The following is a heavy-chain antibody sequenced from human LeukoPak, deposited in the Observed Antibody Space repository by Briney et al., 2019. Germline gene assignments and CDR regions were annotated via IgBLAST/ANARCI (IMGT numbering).Heavy chain of an antibody. CDR1: GGSFSGYY. Sequence: SETLPLTCAVYGGSFSGYYWSWIRQPPGKGLEWIGEINHSGSTNYNPSLKSRVTISVDTSKNQFSLKLSSVTAADTAVYYCARGSVVVVVAANYYYYMDVWGKGTTVTVSS. D-gene: IGHD2-15*01. J-gene: IGHJ6*03. V-gene: IGHV4-34*01. CDR3: ARGSVVVVVAANYYYYMDV. CDR2: INHSGST.